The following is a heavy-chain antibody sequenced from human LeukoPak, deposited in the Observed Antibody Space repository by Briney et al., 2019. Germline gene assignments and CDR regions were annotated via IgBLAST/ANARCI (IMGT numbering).Heavy chain of an antibody. Sequence: GGSLRLSCAASGFTFSSYAMSWVRQAPGKGLEWVSAISGSGGSTYYADSVKGRFTISRDNSKNTLYLQMNSLRAEDTAVYYCAKDAGGLLWFGEFPPTYFDYWGQGTLVTVSS. D-gene: IGHD3-10*01. CDR3: AKDAGGLLWFGEFPPTYFDY. J-gene: IGHJ4*02. V-gene: IGHV3-23*01. CDR1: GFTFSSYA. CDR2: ISGSGGST.